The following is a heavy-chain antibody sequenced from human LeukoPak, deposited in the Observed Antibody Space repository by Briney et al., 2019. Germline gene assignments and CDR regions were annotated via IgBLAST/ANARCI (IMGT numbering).Heavy chain of an antibody. CDR2: ISYDGSNK. CDR3: ARDLYDSTFDY. Sequence: PGGSLRLSCAAAGFTFSSYAKHWVRQAPGKGLEWVAVISYDGSNKYYADSVKGRFTISRDNSKNTLYLQMNSLRAEDTAVYYCARDLYDSTFDYWGQGTLVTVSS. V-gene: IGHV3-30-3*01. D-gene: IGHD3-22*01. CDR1: GFTFSSYA. J-gene: IGHJ4*02.